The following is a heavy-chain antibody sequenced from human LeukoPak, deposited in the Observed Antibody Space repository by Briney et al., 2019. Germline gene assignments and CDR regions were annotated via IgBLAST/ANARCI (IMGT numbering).Heavy chain of an antibody. D-gene: IGHD3-22*01. CDR1: GFTFSSYW. CDR3: ARAGWSYYYDSSGYY. V-gene: IGHV3-7*01. J-gene: IGHJ4*02. Sequence: GGSLRLSCAASGFTFSSYWMSWVRQAPGKGLEWVANIKQDGSEKYYVDSVKGRFTISRDNAKNSLYLQMNSLRAEDTAVYYCARAGWSYYYDSSGYYWGQGTLVTVSS. CDR2: IKQDGSEK.